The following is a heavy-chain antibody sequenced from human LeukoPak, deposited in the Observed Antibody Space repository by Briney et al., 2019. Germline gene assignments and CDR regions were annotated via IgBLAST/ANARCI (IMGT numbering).Heavy chain of an antibody. CDR3: AREQYYYYYGVDV. V-gene: IGHV3-66*01. J-gene: IGHJ6*02. CDR2: IYSGGST. Sequence: GGSLRLSCAASGFTVSSNYMSWVRQAPGKGLEWVSVIYSGGSTYYADSVKGRFTISRDNSKNTLYLQMNSLRAEDTAVYYCAREQYYYYYGVDVWGQGTTVTVSS. CDR1: GFTVSSNY.